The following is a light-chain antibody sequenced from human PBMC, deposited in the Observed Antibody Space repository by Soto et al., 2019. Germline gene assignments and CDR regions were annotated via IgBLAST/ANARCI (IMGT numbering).Light chain of an antibody. V-gene: IGKV1-6*02. CDR1: QGIRND. Sequence: AIQMTQSPSSLSASVGDRVTITCRACQGIRNDLGWYQQKPGKAPKLLIYDASTLHSGVPSRFSGSGSGTDFTLTISSLQPEDFASYYCLQDYTYPWTFGQGTKVEIK. CDR3: LQDYTYPWT. CDR2: DAS. J-gene: IGKJ1*01.